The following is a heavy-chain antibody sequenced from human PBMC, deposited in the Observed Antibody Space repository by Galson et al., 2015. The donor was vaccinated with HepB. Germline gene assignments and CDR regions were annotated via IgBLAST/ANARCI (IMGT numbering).Heavy chain of an antibody. J-gene: IGHJ4*02. CDR3: ARFEYDYIWGSYRYTGALDY. D-gene: IGHD3-16*02. Sequence: SVKVSCKASGYTFTSYDINWVRQATGQGLEWMGWMSPNSGNTGYAQKFQGRVTMTRNTSISTAYMELSSLRSEDTAVYYCARFEYDYIWGSYRYTGALDYWGQGTLVTVSS. CDR1: GYTFTSYD. CDR2: MSPNSGNT. V-gene: IGHV1-8*01.